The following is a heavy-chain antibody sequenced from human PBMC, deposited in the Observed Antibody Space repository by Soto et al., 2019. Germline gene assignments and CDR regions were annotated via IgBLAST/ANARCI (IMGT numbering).Heavy chain of an antibody. Sequence: KPSETLSLTCTVSGAALSSGGYFYTWVRQPPGKGLDWLGYIYYSGGTNYNPSLKSRVTISLHKSKSQFSLRLISVTAADTAVYYCMREQSDDNYFDPWGQGPLVTVSS. CDR3: MREQSDDNYFDP. J-gene: IGHJ5*02. V-gene: IGHV4-61*08. CDR2: IYYSGGT. D-gene: IGHD6-19*01. CDR1: GAALSSGGYF.